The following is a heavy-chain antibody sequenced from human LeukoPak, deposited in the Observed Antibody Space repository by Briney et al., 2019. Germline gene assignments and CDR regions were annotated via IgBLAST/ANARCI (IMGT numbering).Heavy chain of an antibody. D-gene: IGHD6-13*01. CDR3: ARARGSQYYYYGMDV. CDR2: IYYSGST. J-gene: IGHJ6*02. V-gene: IGHV4-59*01. Sequence: SETLSLTCTVSGGSISSYYWSWIRQPPGKGLEWIGYIYYSGSTNYNPSLKSRVTMSVDTSRDQFSLKLNSVTAADTAVYYCARARGSQYYYYGMDVWGQGTTATVFS. CDR1: GGSISSYY.